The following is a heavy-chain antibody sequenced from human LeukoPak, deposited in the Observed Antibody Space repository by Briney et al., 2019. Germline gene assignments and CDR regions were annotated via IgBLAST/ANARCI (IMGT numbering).Heavy chain of an antibody. CDR3: ARVRRYCSSTSCYTWDY. J-gene: IGHJ4*02. Sequence: PGGSLRLSCAASGFTSSSYSMNWVRQAPGKGLEWVSSISSSSSYIYYADSVKGRFTISRDNAKNSLYLQMNSLRAEDTAVYYCARVRRYCSSTSCYTWDYWGQGTLVTVSS. CDR2: ISSSSSYI. D-gene: IGHD2-2*02. V-gene: IGHV3-21*01. CDR1: GFTSSSYS.